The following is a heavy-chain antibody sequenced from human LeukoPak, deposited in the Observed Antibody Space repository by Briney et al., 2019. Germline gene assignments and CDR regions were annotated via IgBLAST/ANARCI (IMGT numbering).Heavy chain of an antibody. CDR3: AKRDGSGWYYFDY. CDR2: ITGSGGST. CDR1: GLTFSSYA. J-gene: IGHJ4*02. Sequence: GGSLRLSCAASGLTFSSYAMGWVRQAPGKGLEWVSGITGSGGSTYYADSVKGRFTISRDNSKNTLYLQMTSLRAEDTAVYYCAKRDGSGWYYFDYWGQGTLVTVSS. V-gene: IGHV3-23*01. D-gene: IGHD6-19*01.